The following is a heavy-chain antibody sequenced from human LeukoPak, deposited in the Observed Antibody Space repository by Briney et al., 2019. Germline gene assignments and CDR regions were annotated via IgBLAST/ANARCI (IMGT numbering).Heavy chain of an antibody. J-gene: IGHJ4*02. CDR1: GFTFSSYG. D-gene: IGHD4-11*01. CDR2: IWYDGSNK. V-gene: IGHV3-33*01. CDR3: ARDEEYNGNYGPDY. Sequence: PGGSLRLSCAASGFTFSSYGMHWVRQAPGKGLEWVAVIWYDGSNKYYADSVKGRFTISRDNSKNTLYLQMNSLRAEDTAVYYCARDEEYNGNYGPDYWGQGTLVTVSS.